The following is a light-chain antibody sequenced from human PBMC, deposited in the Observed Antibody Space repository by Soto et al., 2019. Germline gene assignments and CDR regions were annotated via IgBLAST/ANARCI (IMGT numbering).Light chain of an antibody. J-gene: IGLJ1*01. Sequence: QSALTQPRSVSGSPGQSVTISYTGTSSDVGGYNSVSWYQHHPGKAPKLMIYDVRKRPSGVPDRFSGSKSDNTASLTISGLQAEDEADYYCCSYAGRYTYVFGTGTKLTVL. CDR1: SSDVGGYNS. CDR2: DVR. CDR3: CSYAGRYTYV. V-gene: IGLV2-11*01.